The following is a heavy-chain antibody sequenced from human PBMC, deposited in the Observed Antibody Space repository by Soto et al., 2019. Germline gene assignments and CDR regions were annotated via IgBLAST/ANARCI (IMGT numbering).Heavy chain of an antibody. CDR2: VYHIGST. Sequence: QLQLQESGPGLVKPSETLSLTCTVSGGSISTSYWSWIRQPPGKGLEWLGYVYHIGSTKYNPSLKNQVTISIDTSQNKFSLKLESVSAADTALYSCARDGSGHDFWDGPWYFDSWGQGTLVTVSS. CDR3: ARDGSGHDFWDGPWYFDS. J-gene: IGHJ4*02. CDR1: GGSISTSY. V-gene: IGHV4-59*01. D-gene: IGHD3-3*01.